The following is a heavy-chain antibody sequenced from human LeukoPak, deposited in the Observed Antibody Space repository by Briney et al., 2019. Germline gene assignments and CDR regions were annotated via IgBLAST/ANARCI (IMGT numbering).Heavy chain of an antibody. CDR2: ISSSGSTI. V-gene: IGHV3-48*03. CDR3: ARGEVVRRQDNYFDY. D-gene: IGHD2-2*01. Sequence: GGSLRLSCAASGFTFSSYEMNWVRQAPGKGLEWVSYISSSGSTIYYADSVKGRFTISRDNAKNSLYLQMNSLRAADTAVYYCARGEVVRRQDNYFDYWGRETRATVS. CDR1: GFTFSSYE. J-gene: IGHJ4*02.